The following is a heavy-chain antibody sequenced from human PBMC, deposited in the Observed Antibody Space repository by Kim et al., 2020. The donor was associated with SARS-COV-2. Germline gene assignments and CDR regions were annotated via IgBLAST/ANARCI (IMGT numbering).Heavy chain of an antibody. CDR1: GFTFSSYG. J-gene: IGHJ6*02. Sequence: GGSLRLSCAASGFTFSSYGMHWVRQAPGKGLEWVAVILYDGSNKYYADSVKGRFTISRDNSKNTLYLQMNSLRAEDTAVYYCAKDRGYGSGTFYYYGMDVWRQGTTVTVSS. V-gene: IGHV3-30*18. D-gene: IGHD3-10*01. CDR3: AKDRGYGSGTFYYYGMDV. CDR2: ILYDGSNK.